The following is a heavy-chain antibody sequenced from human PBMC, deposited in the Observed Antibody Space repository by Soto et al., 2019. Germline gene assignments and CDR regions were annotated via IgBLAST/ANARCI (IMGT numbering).Heavy chain of an antibody. Sequence: GGSLRLSCAASGFTFSSYAMSWVRQAPGKGLEWVSAISGSGGSTYYADSVKGRFTISRDNSKNTLHLQMNSLRAEDTAVYYCAKARASSGYHDAFDIWGQGTMVTVSS. CDR2: ISGSGGST. D-gene: IGHD3-22*01. CDR1: GFTFSSYA. J-gene: IGHJ3*02. V-gene: IGHV3-23*01. CDR3: AKARASSGYHDAFDI.